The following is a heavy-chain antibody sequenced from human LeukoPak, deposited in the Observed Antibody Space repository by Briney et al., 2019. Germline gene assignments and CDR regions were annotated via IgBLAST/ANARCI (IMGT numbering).Heavy chain of an antibody. CDR3: ARDRYYYDSSGQDDAFDI. V-gene: IGHV4-31*03. CDR1: GVSISSGGYY. J-gene: IGHJ3*02. CDR2: IYYSGST. D-gene: IGHD3-22*01. Sequence: SETLSLTCTVSGVSISSGGYYWSWIRQHPGKGLEWIGYIYYSGSTYYNPSLKSRVTISVDTSKNQFSLKLSSVTAADTAVYYCARDRYYYDSSGQDDAFDIWGQGTMVTVSS.